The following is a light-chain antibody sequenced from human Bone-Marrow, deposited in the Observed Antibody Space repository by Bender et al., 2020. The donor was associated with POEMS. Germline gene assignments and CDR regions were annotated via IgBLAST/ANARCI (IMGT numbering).Light chain of an antibody. CDR3: SSYTSSSTYV. J-gene: IGLJ1*01. V-gene: IGLV2-14*01. CDR1: TSDVGGYNY. Sequence: QSALTQPASVSGSPGQSISISCTGTTSDVGGYNYVSWYQQHPGKAPKLMIYEVSERPSRVSNRFSGSKSGNTASLTISGLQADDEADYYCSSYTSSSTYVFGTGTKVTVL. CDR2: EVS.